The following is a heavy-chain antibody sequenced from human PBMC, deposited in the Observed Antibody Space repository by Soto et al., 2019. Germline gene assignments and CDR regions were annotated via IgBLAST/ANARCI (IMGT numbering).Heavy chain of an antibody. CDR3: ARDPVCSGGSCYDY. J-gene: IGHJ4*02. CDR2: IKQDGSEI. D-gene: IGHD2-15*01. CDR1: GFTFSRYW. Sequence: EVQLVESGGGLVQPGGSLRLSCAASGFTFSRYWMTWVRQAPGKGLEWVANIKQDGSEIYYVDSVKGRFTISRENAENSLYLQMNSLRAEDTAVYYCARDPVCSGGSCYDYWGQGTLVTVTS. V-gene: IGHV3-7*01.